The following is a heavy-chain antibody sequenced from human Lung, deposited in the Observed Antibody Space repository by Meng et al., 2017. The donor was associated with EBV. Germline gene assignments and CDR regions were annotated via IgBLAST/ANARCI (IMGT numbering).Heavy chain of an antibody. J-gene: IGHJ4*02. CDR2: IYYSGTI. CDR1: GGSINSGAYY. D-gene: IGHD4-17*01. Sequence: QVKLTGAGPGLVKPSQTLSLTCTVSGGSINSGAYYWSWIRQPPRNGLEWIGYIYYSGTIYYDPSLKSRITISVDMSKNQFSLKLSSVTAADTAVYYCATIKERTTVTPFDYWGQGTLVTVSS. V-gene: IGHV4-30-4*01. CDR3: ATIKERTTVTPFDY.